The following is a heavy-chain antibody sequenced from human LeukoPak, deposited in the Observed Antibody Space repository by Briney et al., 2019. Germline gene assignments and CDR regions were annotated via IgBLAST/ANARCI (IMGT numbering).Heavy chain of an antibody. CDR1: GYTFTSYG. J-gene: IGHJ4*02. Sequence: ASVKVSCKASGYTFTSYGISWVRQAPGHGLEWMGWISAYNGNTNYAQKLQGRVTMTTDTSTSTAYMELRSLRSDDTAVYYCARATGLAGRRLVKWSTHFDYWGQGTLVTVSS. V-gene: IGHV1-18*04. D-gene: IGHD3-9*01. CDR2: ISAYNGNT. CDR3: ARATGLAGRRLVKWSTHFDY.